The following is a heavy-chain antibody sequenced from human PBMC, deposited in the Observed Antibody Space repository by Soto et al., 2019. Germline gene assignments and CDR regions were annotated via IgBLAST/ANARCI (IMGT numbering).Heavy chain of an antibody. CDR3: ARMLIAAAKKGGIEY. CDR2: IYYSGST. J-gene: IGHJ4*02. CDR1: VGSISSGGYY. D-gene: IGHD6-13*01. Sequence: PSETLSLTCTFSVGSISSGGYYCSWIGQHPWKGLEWIGYIYYSGSTYYNPSLKSRVTISVDTSKNQFSMKLSSVTAADTAVYYCARMLIAAAKKGGIEYLGQGTLVIVS. V-gene: IGHV4-31*03.